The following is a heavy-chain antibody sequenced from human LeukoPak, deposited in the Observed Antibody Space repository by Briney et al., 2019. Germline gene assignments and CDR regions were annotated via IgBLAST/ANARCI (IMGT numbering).Heavy chain of an antibody. CDR2: IYYSGST. CDR1: VGSISSYY. V-gene: IGHV4-59*01. Sequence: PSETLSLTRTVSVGSISSYYWSWIRQPPGKGLEWIGYIYYSGSTNYNPSLKSRVTISVDTSKNQFSLKLSSVTAADTAVYYCARTPYYYGSGSRPRYFDLWGRGTLVTVSS. D-gene: IGHD3-10*01. J-gene: IGHJ2*01. CDR3: ARTPYYYGSGSRPRYFDL.